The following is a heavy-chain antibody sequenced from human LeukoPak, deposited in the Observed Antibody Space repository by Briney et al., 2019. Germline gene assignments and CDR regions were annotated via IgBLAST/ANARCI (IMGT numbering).Heavy chain of an antibody. Sequence: PSETLSPTCTVSGGSISSYYWSWIRQPPGKGLDWIGYIYYNGGTNYNPSLKSRVTISVDTSKNQFSLRLSSVTAADTAVYYCARHPDYWGQGTLVTVSS. J-gene: IGHJ4*02. CDR3: ARHPDY. V-gene: IGHV4-59*01. CDR1: GGSISSYY. CDR2: IYYNGGT.